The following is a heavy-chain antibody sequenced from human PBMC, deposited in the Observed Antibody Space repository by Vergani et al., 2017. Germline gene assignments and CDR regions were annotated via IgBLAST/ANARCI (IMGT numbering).Heavy chain of an antibody. CDR3: ARDTGGPGIAAATWFDP. D-gene: IGHD6-13*01. CDR1: GGSFSGYY. V-gene: IGHV4-34*11. J-gene: IGHJ5*02. CDR2: IYYSGST. Sequence: QVQLQQWGAGLLKPSETLSLTCAVYGGSFSGYYWSWIRQPPGKGLEWIGYIYYSGSTNYNPSLKSRVTISVDTSKNQFSLKLSSVTAADTAGYYCARDTGGPGIAAATWFDPWGQGTLVTVSS.